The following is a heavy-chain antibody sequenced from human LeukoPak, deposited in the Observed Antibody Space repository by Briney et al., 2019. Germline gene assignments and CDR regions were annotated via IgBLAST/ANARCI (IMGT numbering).Heavy chain of an antibody. CDR3: ARVAGGYDFSAFDY. Sequence: GRSLRLSCAASGFTFSSYAMHWVRQAPGKGLEWVAVISYDGSNKYYADSVKGRFTISRDNSKNTLYLQMNSLRAEDTAVYYCARVAGGYDFSAFDYWGRGTLVTVSS. J-gene: IGHJ4*02. CDR1: GFTFSSYA. D-gene: IGHD5-12*01. CDR2: ISYDGSNK. V-gene: IGHV3-30*01.